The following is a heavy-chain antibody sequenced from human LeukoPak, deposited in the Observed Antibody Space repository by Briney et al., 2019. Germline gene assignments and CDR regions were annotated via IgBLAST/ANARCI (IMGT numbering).Heavy chain of an antibody. Sequence: PSETLSLTCTVSGGSISSYYWSWIRQPPGKGLEWVGYIYYSGSTNYNPSLKSRVTISVDTSKNQFSLKLSSVTAADTAVYYCARSLADMDPNVFDYWGQGTLVTVSS. CDR2: IYYSGST. CDR3: ARSLADMDPNVFDY. CDR1: GGSISSYY. J-gene: IGHJ4*02. D-gene: IGHD3-9*01. V-gene: IGHV4-59*01.